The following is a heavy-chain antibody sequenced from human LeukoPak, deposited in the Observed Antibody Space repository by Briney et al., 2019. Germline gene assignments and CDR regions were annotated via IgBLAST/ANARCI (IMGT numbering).Heavy chain of an antibody. D-gene: IGHD3-22*01. CDR2: ISPSGDYV. Sequence: PGGSLRLSCAASGFTFANYRVNWVRQAPGKGLEWVRSISPSGDYVFYADSVKGRFTIYRDDAQNSLFLHMTSLRVEDTAVYFCAAEYYFGSGAYFDYWGQGTLVTVSS. CDR3: AAEYYFGSGAYFDY. J-gene: IGHJ4*02. V-gene: IGHV3-21*06. CDR1: GFTFANYR.